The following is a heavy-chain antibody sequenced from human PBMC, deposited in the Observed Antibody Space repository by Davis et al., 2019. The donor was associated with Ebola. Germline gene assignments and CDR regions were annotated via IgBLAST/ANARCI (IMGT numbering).Heavy chain of an antibody. D-gene: IGHD3-3*01. CDR1: GGSISSYY. CDR2: IYHSGST. V-gene: IGHV4-4*02. CDR3: AREGPQLGFLEWLPNYYYGMDV. J-gene: IGHJ6*02. Sequence: SETLSLTCTVSGGSISSYYWSWVRQPPGKGLEWIGEIYHSGSTNYNPSLKSRVTISVDKSKNQFSLKLSSVTAADTAVYYCAREGPQLGFLEWLPNYYYGMDVWGQGTTVTVSS.